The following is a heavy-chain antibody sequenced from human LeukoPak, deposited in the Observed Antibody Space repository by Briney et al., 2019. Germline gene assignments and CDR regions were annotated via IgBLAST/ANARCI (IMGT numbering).Heavy chain of an antibody. Sequence: KPGGSLRLSCAASGFTFSSYSMNWVRQAPGKGLEWVSSISSSSSYIYYADSVNGRFTISRDNAKNSLYLQMNSLRAEDTAVYYCARDRLLSPGTTGYWGQGTLVTVSS. CDR3: ARDRLLSPGTTGY. V-gene: IGHV3-21*01. CDR2: ISSSSSYI. CDR1: GFTFSSYS. D-gene: IGHD1-7*01. J-gene: IGHJ4*02.